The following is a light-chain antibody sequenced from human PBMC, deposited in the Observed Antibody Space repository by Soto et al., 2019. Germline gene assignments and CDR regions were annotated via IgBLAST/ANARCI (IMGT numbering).Light chain of an antibody. Sequence: EIVLTQSPATLSLSPGERATLSCRASQSVSSYLAWYQQKPGQAPRLLIYDASNRATGIPARFSGSGSGTDFTLTISSLEPEDVAVYYCQQRSDWPPLTFGGGTTVEIK. CDR1: QSVSSY. CDR2: DAS. J-gene: IGKJ4*01. V-gene: IGKV3-11*01. CDR3: QQRSDWPPLT.